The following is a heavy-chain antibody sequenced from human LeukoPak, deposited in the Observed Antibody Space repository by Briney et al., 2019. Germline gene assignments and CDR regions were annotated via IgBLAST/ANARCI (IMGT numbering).Heavy chain of an antibody. Sequence: PGGSLRLSCAASGFTFSSYWMSWVRQAPGKGLEWVANIKQDGSGKYYVDSVKGRFTISRDNAKNSLYLQMNSLRAEDTAVYYCARDSYGDYVGYWGQGTLVTVSS. CDR2: IKQDGSGK. CDR3: ARDSYGDYVGY. D-gene: IGHD4-17*01. CDR1: GFTFSSYW. J-gene: IGHJ4*02. V-gene: IGHV3-7*01.